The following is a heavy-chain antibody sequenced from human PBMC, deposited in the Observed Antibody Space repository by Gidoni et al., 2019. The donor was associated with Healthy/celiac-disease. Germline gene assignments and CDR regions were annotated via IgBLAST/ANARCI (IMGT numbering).Heavy chain of an antibody. J-gene: IGHJ4*02. D-gene: IGHD2-15*01. CDR1: GFTFTSYA. CDR3: AKSGGCSGGSCYSGMLY. V-gene: IGHV3-23*01. CDR2: ISGSGGST. Sequence: EVQLLESGGGLVQPGGSLRLSCAASGFTFTSYAMSWVRQAPGKGLEWVSAISGSGGSTYYADSVKGRFTISRDNSKNTLYLQMNSLRAEDTAVYYCAKSGGCSGGSCYSGMLYWGQGTLVTVSS.